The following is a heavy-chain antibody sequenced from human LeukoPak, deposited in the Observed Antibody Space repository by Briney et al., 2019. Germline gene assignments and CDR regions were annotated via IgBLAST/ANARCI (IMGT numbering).Heavy chain of an antibody. CDR2: ISAYNGNT. J-gene: IGHJ4*02. CDR3: AMSGYSYGFFSSLDY. D-gene: IGHD5-18*01. Sequence: ASVKVSCNASGYTFTSYGISWVRQAPGQGLEWMGWISAYNGNTNYAQKLQGRVTMTTDTSTSTAYMELRSLRSDDTAVYYCAMSGYSYGFFSSLDYWGQGTLVTVSS. CDR1: GYTFTSYG. V-gene: IGHV1-18*01.